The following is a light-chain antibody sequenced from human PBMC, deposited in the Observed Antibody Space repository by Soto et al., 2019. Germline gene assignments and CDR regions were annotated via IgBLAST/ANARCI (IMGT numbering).Light chain of an antibody. V-gene: IGKV1-5*03. Sequence: DIQMTQSPSTLSASVGDSVTISCRASQSVSTWLAWYQQKPGRPPKLLIYKASTLQSGVPSRFSGSGSGTEFTLTISSLQPDDFATYYCQQYNSYLYTFGQGTK. CDR2: KAS. J-gene: IGKJ2*01. CDR3: QQYNSYLYT. CDR1: QSVSTW.